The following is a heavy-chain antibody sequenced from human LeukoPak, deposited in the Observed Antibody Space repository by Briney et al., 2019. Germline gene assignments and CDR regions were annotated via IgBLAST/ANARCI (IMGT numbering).Heavy chain of an antibody. J-gene: IGHJ4*02. CDR3: AKGDYYGSGSYSGLDY. CDR1: GFTFSSYA. Sequence: PGGSLRLSCAASGFTFSSYAMSWVRQAPGKGLEWVSAISGSGGSTYYADSVKGRFTISRDNSKNTLYLQMNSLRAEDTAVYYCAKGDYYGSGSYSGLDYWGQGTLVTVSS. V-gene: IGHV3-23*01. CDR2: ISGSGGST. D-gene: IGHD3-10*01.